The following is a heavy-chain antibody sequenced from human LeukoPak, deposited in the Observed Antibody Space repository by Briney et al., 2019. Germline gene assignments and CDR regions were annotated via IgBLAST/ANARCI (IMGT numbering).Heavy chain of an antibody. CDR3: ASGSGSYRTPYYYMDV. D-gene: IGHD3-10*01. V-gene: IGHV3-53*01. CDR2: IYSGGST. CDR1: GFTVSSNY. Sequence: GGSLRLSCAASGFTVSSNYMSWVRQAPRKGLEWVSVIYSGGSTYSVKGRFTISRDNSKNTLYLQMNSLRAEDTAVYYCASGSGSYRTPYYYMDVWGTGTTVTVSS. J-gene: IGHJ6*03.